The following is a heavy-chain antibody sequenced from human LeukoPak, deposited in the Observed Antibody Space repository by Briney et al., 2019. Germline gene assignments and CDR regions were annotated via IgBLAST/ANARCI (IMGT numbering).Heavy chain of an antibody. CDR3: AKGFGYSYASDY. CDR1: GFTFSSYA. V-gene: IGHV3-23*01. J-gene: IGHJ4*02. D-gene: IGHD5-18*01. CDR2: ISWSGGST. Sequence: PGGSLRLSCAASGFTFSSYAMSWVRQAPGKGLGWVSAISWSGGSTYYADSVKGRFTISRDNSKNTLYLQMNSLRAEDTAVYYCAKGFGYSYASDYWGQGTLVTVSS.